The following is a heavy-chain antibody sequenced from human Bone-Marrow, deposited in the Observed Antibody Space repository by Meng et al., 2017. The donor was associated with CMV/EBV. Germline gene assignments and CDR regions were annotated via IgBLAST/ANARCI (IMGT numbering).Heavy chain of an antibody. D-gene: IGHD4-23*01. V-gene: IGHV1-69*02. CDR2: IIPILGIA. CDR3: ARKPINYEYGGRTD. CDR1: GGTFSSYT. J-gene: IGHJ4*02. Sequence: SVKVSCKASGGTFSSYTISWVRQAPGQGLEWMGRIIPILGIANYAQKFQGRVTITADKSTSTGYRELSSLRSEDTAGDYCARKPINYEYGGRTDWGQGTLVTVSS.